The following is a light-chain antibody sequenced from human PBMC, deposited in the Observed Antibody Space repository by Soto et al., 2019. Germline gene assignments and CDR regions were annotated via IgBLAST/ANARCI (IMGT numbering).Light chain of an antibody. V-gene: IGLV2-14*01. J-gene: IGLJ2*01. CDR2: DVS. Sequence: QSALTQPASVSGSPGQSVTISCTGTSSDVGAYDYVSWYQQHPGKAPKLMIYDVSNRPSGVSNRFSGSKSVNTASLTISGLQAEDEADYYCSSYTTSSTVLFGGGTQLTVL. CDR3: SSYTTSSTVL. CDR1: SSDVGAYDY.